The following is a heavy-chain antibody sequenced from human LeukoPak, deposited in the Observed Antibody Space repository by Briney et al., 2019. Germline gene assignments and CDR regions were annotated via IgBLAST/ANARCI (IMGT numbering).Heavy chain of an antibody. CDR3: ARGRQVVTPSYYYGMDV. Sequence: ASVKVSCKASGYTFTGYYMHWVRQAPGQGLEWMGWINPNSGGTNYAQKFQGRVTMTRDTSISTAYMELSRLRSDDTAVYYCARGRQVVTPSYYYGMDVWGQGTTVTVSS. J-gene: IGHJ6*02. V-gene: IGHV1-2*02. CDR1: GYTFTGYY. D-gene: IGHD2-21*02. CDR2: INPNSGGT.